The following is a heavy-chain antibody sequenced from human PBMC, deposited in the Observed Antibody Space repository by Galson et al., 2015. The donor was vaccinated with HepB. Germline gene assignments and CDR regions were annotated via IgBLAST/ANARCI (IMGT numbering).Heavy chain of an antibody. D-gene: IGHD6-13*01. V-gene: IGHV3-23*01. J-gene: IGHJ4*02. Sequence: SLRLSCAASGFTFSSYAMSWVRQAPGKGLEWVSAISGSAGNTYYADSVKGRFTISRDNSKSTLSLQMHSLRAEDTAVYYCAGAYSSTWYYFDYWGQGTLVTVSS. CDR1: GFTFSSYA. CDR2: ISGSAGNT. CDR3: AGAYSSTWYYFDY.